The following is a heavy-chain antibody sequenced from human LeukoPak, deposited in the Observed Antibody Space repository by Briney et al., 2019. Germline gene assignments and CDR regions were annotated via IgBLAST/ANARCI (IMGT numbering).Heavy chain of an antibody. D-gene: IGHD2-15*01. CDR2: IFYSGRT. Sequence: PSETLSLTCTVSGGSISSYYWNWIRQPPGKGLELIGYIFYSGRTNYNPSLKSRVTLSVDTSKNWFSLRLTSVTAADTAVYYCARALGYCSGGSCIAFGWFDPWGQGTLVTVSS. CDR3: ARALGYCSGGSCIAFGWFDP. J-gene: IGHJ5*02. CDR1: GGSISSYY. V-gene: IGHV4-59*01.